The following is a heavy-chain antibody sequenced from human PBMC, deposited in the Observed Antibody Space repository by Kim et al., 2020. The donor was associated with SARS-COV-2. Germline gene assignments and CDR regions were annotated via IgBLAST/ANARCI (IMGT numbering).Heavy chain of an antibody. J-gene: IGHJ4*02. Sequence: IPIFGTANYAQKFQGRVTITADKSMSTAYMELSSLRSEDTAVYYCADEDYWGQGTLVTVSS. CDR2: IPIFGTA. V-gene: IGHV1-69*06. CDR3: ADEDY.